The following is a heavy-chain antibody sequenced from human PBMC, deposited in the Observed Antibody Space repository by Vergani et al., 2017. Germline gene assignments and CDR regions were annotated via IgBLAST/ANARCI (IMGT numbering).Heavy chain of an antibody. Sequence: QVQLVESGGGVVQPGRSLRLSCAASGFTFSSYAMHWVRQAPGKGLEWVAVISSDGSNKYYADSVRGRFTISRDNSKNTLYLQMNSLRAEDTAVYYCARDYYGSGSYYSNYYYYYYMDVWGKGP. CDR3: ARDYYGSGSYYSNYYYYYYMDV. J-gene: IGHJ6*03. CDR2: ISSDGSNK. D-gene: IGHD3-10*01. V-gene: IGHV3-30-3*01. CDR1: GFTFSSYA.